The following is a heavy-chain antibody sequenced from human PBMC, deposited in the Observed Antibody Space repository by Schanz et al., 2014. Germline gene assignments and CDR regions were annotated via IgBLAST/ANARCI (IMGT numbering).Heavy chain of an antibody. Sequence: QVQLQESGPGLVKPSETLSLTCTVSGGSINSYYWTWIRQPPGKGLGGIGYIYYRGTTHYNPSLGSRVTISIDKSTDQLSLKLTSVTAADTAVYYCARDRGMTTSDYYYGMDVWGQGTTVTVSS. D-gene: IGHD4-17*01. CDR2: IYYRGTT. CDR3: ARDRGMTTSDYYYGMDV. CDR1: GGSINSYY. V-gene: IGHV4-59*12. J-gene: IGHJ6*02.